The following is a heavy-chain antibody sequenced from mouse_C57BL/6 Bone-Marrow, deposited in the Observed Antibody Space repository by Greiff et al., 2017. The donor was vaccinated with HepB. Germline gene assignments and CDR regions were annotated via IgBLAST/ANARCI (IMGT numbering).Heavy chain of an antibody. D-gene: IGHD1-1*01. Sequence: EVQVVESGGGLVQSGRSLRLSCATSGFTFSDFYMEWVRQAPGKGLEWIAASRNKANDYTTEYSASVKGRFIVSRDTSQSILYLQMNALRAEDTAIYYCARGGYGSSYGDYAMDYWGQGTSVTVSS. CDR1: GFTFSDFY. J-gene: IGHJ4*01. CDR3: ARGGYGSSYGDYAMDY. CDR2: SRNKANDYTT. V-gene: IGHV7-1*01.